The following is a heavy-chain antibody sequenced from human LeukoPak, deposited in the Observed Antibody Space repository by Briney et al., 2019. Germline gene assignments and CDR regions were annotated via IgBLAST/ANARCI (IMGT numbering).Heavy chain of an antibody. V-gene: IGHV1-18*01. Sequence: GASVKVSCKASGYTFTSYGISWVRQAPGQGLEWLGWISAYNGNTNYAQKLQGRVTMTTDTSTSTAYMELRSLRSDDTAVYYCARADSRYCSSTSCYNDWFDPWGQGTLVTVSS. J-gene: IGHJ5*02. CDR1: GYTFTSYG. D-gene: IGHD2-2*02. CDR2: ISAYNGNT. CDR3: ARADSRYCSSTSCYNDWFDP.